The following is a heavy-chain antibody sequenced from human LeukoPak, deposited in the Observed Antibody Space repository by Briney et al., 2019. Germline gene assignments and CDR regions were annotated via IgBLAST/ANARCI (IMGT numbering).Heavy chain of an antibody. J-gene: IGHJ4*02. CDR1: GGSISSSSYY. Sequence: SETLSLTCTVSGGSISSSSYYWGWIRQPPGKGLEWIGSIYYSGSTYYNPSLKSRVTISVDTSKNQFSLKLSSVTALDTAVYYCARNSMGAEDYWGQGTLVTVSS. D-gene: IGHD1-26*01. V-gene: IGHV4-39*07. CDR2: IYYSGST. CDR3: ARNSMGAEDY.